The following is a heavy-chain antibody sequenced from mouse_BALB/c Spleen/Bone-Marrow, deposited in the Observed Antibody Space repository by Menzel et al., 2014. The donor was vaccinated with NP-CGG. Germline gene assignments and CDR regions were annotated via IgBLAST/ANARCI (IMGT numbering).Heavy chain of an antibody. Sequence: QVQLKQSGPELMKPGASVKISCKASGYAFSSSWMNWVKQRPGQGLEWIGRIYPGDGDTNYNGKFKGKATLTADKSSSTAYMQLSSLTSVDSAVYFCARWGITSYYFDYWGQGITLTVSS. CDR1: GYAFSSSW. V-gene: IGHV1-82*01. CDR3: ARWGITSYYFDY. CDR2: IYPGDGDT. J-gene: IGHJ2*01. D-gene: IGHD2-4*01.